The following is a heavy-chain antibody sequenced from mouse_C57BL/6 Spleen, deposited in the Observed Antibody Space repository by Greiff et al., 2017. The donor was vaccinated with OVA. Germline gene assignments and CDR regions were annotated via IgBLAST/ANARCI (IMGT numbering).Heavy chain of an antibody. V-gene: IGHV14-2*01. CDR1: GFNIKDYY. J-gene: IGHJ4*01. Sequence: VHVKQSGAELVKPGASVKLSCTASGFNIKDYYMHWVKQRTEQGLEWIGRIDPEDGETKYAPKFQGKATITADTSSNTAYLQLSSLTSEDTAVYYCAREGVITTERDYYAMDYWGQGTSVTVSS. CDR3: AREGVITTERDYYAMDY. D-gene: IGHD1-1*01. CDR2: IDPEDGET.